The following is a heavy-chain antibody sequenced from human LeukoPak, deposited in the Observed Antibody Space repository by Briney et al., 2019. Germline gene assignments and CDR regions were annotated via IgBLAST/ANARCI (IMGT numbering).Heavy chain of an antibody. J-gene: IGHJ4*02. V-gene: IGHV1-18*01. D-gene: IGHD2-2*01. CDR3: ARGYCSSATCRHFDY. CDR1: GYAFTNYA. Sequence: ASVKVSCKASGYAFTNYAISWVRQAPGQGLGWMGWISVYIGNTNYAQKLQGRVTMTADTSTTTAYMELRSLRSDDTAVYYCARGYCSSATCRHFDYWGQGALVTVSS. CDR2: ISVYIGNT.